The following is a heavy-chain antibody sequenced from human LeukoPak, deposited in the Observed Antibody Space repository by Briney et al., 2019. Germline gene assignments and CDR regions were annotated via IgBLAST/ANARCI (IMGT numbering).Heavy chain of an antibody. D-gene: IGHD6-13*01. V-gene: IGHV4-59*01. CDR3: ARGGSSWYEFDP. CDR1: GGSISSYY. Sequence: SETMSLTCTVSGGSISSYYWSWIRQPPGKGLEWIGYIYYSGSTNYNPSLKSRVTISVDTSKNQFSLKLSSVTAADTAVYYCARGGSSWYEFDPWGQGTLVTVSS. CDR2: IYYSGST. J-gene: IGHJ5*02.